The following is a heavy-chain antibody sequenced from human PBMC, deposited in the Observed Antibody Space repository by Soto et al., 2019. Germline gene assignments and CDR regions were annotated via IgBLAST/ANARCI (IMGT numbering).Heavy chain of an antibody. CDR3: SSYWLCLGGGDCPLDV. CDR2: IRSKANSYAR. CDR1: GFTFSGST. Sequence: EVQLVESGGGLVQPGGSLNLSCAASGFTFSGSTMHWVRQASGKGLEWVGRIRSKANSYARAYTASVKGRFTISRDDSKNTAYLQMNSLKTEDTAVYYCSSYWLCLGGGDCPLDVWGQGTTVTVSS. D-gene: IGHD2-21*02. J-gene: IGHJ6*02. V-gene: IGHV3-73*01.